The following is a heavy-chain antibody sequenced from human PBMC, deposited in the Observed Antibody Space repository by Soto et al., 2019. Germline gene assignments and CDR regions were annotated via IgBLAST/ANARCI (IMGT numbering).Heavy chain of an antibody. CDR3: ARASGPSGSYYNRGAFDI. V-gene: IGHV4-4*07. CDR2: IYTSGST. J-gene: IGHJ3*02. Sequence: QVQLQESGPGLVKPSETLSLTCTVSGGSISSYYWSWIRQPTGKGLEWIGRIYTSGSTNYNPSLKSRVTMSVDTSKNQFSLKLSSGTAADTAVYYCARASGPSGSYYNRGAFDIWGQGTMVTVSS. CDR1: GGSISSYY. D-gene: IGHD3-10*01.